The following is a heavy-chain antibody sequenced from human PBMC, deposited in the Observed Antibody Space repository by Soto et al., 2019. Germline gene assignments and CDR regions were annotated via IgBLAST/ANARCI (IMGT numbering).Heavy chain of an antibody. CDR3: ARDGTLYDSRAYYYLY. CDR1: GGTFSSYT. D-gene: IGHD3-22*01. J-gene: IGHJ4*02. Sequence: QVQLVQSGAEVKKPGSSVKVSCKASGGTFSSYTITWVRQAPGQGLEWMGGITPMFGTPNYAQKFRGRVTITADESTSTAYRELSSLRSEDTAMYFCARDGTLYDSRAYYYLYWGQGTLGTVSS. CDR2: ITPMFGTP. V-gene: IGHV1-69*01.